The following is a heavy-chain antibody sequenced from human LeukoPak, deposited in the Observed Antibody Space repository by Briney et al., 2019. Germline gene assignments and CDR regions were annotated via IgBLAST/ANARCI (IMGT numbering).Heavy chain of an antibody. CDR2: FYHGGRT. D-gene: IGHD5-24*01. CDR1: GYSISSGYY. J-gene: IGHJ5*02. CDR3: ARALGDNWFGP. V-gene: IGHV4-38-2*02. Sequence: KTSETLSLTCTVSGYSISSGYYWGWIRPPPGEGLEWIGIFYHGGRTFYNPSLKSRVTISVDTSKNEFSLKLSSVTAADTAVYYCARALGDNWFGPWGQGTLVTVSS.